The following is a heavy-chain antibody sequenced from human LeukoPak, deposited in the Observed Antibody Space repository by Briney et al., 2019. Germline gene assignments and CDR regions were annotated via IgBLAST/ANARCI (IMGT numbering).Heavy chain of an antibody. CDR2: IYYSGST. V-gene: IGHV4-39*01. J-gene: IGHJ4*02. Sequence: SETLSLTCTVSGGSISSSSYYWGWIRQPPGKGLEWIGSIYYSGSTYYNPSLKSRVTISVDTSKNQFSLELSSVTAADTAVYYCARQIYSSGYYNYWGQGTLVTVSS. CDR1: GGSISSSSYY. D-gene: IGHD3-22*01. CDR3: ARQIYSSGYYNY.